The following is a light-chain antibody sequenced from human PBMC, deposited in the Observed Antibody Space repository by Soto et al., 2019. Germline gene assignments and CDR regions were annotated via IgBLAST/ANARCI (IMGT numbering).Light chain of an antibody. V-gene: IGKV1-5*01. CDR2: DAS. Sequence: DIQMTQSPSTLSASVGDRVTITCRASQSISIGLAWYQQKPGKAPKVLIFDASSLESGVPSRFSGSGSATEFTLTIRSLQPDDFATYYCQQYSNSPWTCGQGTKVEIK. CDR1: QSISIG. J-gene: IGKJ1*01. CDR3: QQYSNSPWT.